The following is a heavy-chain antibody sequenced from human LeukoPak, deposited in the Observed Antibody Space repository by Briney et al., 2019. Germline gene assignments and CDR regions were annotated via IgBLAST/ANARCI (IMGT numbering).Heavy chain of an antibody. D-gene: IGHD6-13*01. CDR2: IRYDGSNK. V-gene: IGHV3-30*02. CDR1: GFTFSSYG. J-gene: IGHJ5*02. Sequence: GWSLRLSCAASGFTFSSYGMHWVRQAPGKGLEGVAFIRYDGSNKYYADSVKGRFTISRDNSKNTLYLQMNSLRAEDTAVYYCAKDDKGYSSSLIWFDHWGQGTLVTVSS. CDR3: AKDDKGYSSSLIWFDH.